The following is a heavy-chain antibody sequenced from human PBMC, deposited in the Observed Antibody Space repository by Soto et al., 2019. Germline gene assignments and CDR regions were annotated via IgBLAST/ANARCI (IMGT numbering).Heavy chain of an antibody. Sequence: ASVKVSCKASGGTFSSYAISWVRQAPGQGLEWMGGIIPIFGTANYAQKFQGRVTITADKSTSTAYMELSSLRSEDTAVYYCARSYSSGYYGFDYWGQGTLVTVSS. CDR2: IIPIFGTA. J-gene: IGHJ4*02. D-gene: IGHD3-22*01. CDR3: ARSYSSGYYGFDY. CDR1: GGTFSSYA. V-gene: IGHV1-69*06.